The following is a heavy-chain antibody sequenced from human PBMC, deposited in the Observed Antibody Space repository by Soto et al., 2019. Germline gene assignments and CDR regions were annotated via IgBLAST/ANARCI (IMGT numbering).Heavy chain of an antibody. CDR2: IYHSGST. J-gene: IGHJ6*02. CDR3: ARAHRGLHGYYYYGMDV. CDR1: GASISSGGYS. V-gene: IGHV4-30-2*01. Sequence: TLPVTCALSGASISSGGYSWSLIRQPPGKGLEWIGYIYHSGSTYYNPSLKSRVTISVDRSKNQFSLKLSSVTAADTAVYYCARAHRGLHGYYYYGMDVWGQGTTVT. D-gene: IGHD4-4*01.